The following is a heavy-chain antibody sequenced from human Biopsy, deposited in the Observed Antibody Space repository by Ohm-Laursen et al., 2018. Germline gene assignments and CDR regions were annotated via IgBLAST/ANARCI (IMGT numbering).Heavy chain of an antibody. CDR2: NIPILGTG. J-gene: IGHJ1*01. V-gene: IGHV1-69*06. CDR3: ATKLTGYFHH. Sequence: VKVSCKAPGGTFSNYGVNWVRQAPGQGLEWLGGNIPILGTGNYAQKFQDRATVAADTSTSTATMELRSLRSDDTAMYYCATKLTGYFHHWGQGTLVIVSS. D-gene: IGHD3-9*01. CDR1: GGTFSNYG.